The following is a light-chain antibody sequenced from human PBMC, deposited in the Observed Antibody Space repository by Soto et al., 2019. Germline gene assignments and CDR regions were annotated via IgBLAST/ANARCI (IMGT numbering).Light chain of an antibody. CDR3: QQRSNRPT. CDR1: QSVRSY. V-gene: IGKV3-11*01. J-gene: IGKJ1*01. CDR2: DAS. Sequence: EIVLTQSPATLSLSPGERATLSCRASQSVRSYLAWYQQKPGQAARLLIYDASNRATGIPARFSGSGSGTDFTLTISSLEPEDFAVYYCQQRSNRPTFGQGTKVEIK.